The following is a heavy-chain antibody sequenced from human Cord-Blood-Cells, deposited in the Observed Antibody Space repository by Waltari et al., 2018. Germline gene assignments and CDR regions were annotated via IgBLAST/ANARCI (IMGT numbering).Heavy chain of an antibody. CDR1: GGTFSSYA. V-gene: IGHV1-69*01. D-gene: IGHD1-7*01. CDR2: IIPIFGTA. J-gene: IGHJ4*02. CDR3: AKQAAAPGITGTFDY. Sequence: QVQLVPSGAEVKKPGSSVKVSCKASGGTFSSYAISWVRQAPGQGLEWMGGIIPIFGTANYAQKFQGRVTITADESTSTAYMELSSLRSEDTAVYYCAKQAAAPGITGTFDYWGQGTLVTVSS.